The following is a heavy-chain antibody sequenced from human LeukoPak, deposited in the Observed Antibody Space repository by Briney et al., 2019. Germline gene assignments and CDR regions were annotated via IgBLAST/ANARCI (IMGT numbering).Heavy chain of an antibody. V-gene: IGHV4-31*03. D-gene: IGHD4-17*01. J-gene: IGHJ4*02. Sequence: SETLSLTCTVSGGSISSGGYYWSWIRQHPGKGLGWIGYIYYSGSTYYNPSLKSRVTISVDTSKNQFSLKLSSVTAADTAVYYCARLTTVTTLDYWGQGTLVTVSS. CDR3: ARLTTVTTLDY. CDR1: GGSISSGGYY. CDR2: IYYSGST.